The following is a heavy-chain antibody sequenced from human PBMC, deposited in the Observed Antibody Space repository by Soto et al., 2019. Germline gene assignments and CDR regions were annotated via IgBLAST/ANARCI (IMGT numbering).Heavy chain of an antibody. J-gene: IGHJ4*02. D-gene: IGHD6-6*01. Sequence: GGSLRLSCAASGFTFSSYAMHWVRQAPGKGLEWVAVISYDGSNKYYADSVKGRFTISRDNSKNTLYLQMNSLRAEDTAVYYCARDPVGIAARSPKNTEEYWGQGTLVTVSS. V-gene: IGHV3-30-3*01. CDR1: GFTFSSYA. CDR2: ISYDGSNK. CDR3: ARDPVGIAARSPKNTEEY.